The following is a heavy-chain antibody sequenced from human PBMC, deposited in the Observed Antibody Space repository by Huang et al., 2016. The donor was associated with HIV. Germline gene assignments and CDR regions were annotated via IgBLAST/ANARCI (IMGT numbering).Heavy chain of an antibody. CDR2: FGPEDGET. D-gene: IGHD3-22*01. V-gene: IGHV1-24*01. CDR1: GYTLTELS. Sequence: QVQLVQSGAEVKKPGASVKVSCKVSGYTLTELSMHWVRQAPGKGLEWMGVFGPEDGETIYAQKVQGRVTMTEETSTDTAYMELSSLRSEDTAVYYCATVYRRFRNHDSGDYYFDYWDQGTLVTVSS. CDR3: ATVYRRFRNHDSGDYYFDY. J-gene: IGHJ4*02.